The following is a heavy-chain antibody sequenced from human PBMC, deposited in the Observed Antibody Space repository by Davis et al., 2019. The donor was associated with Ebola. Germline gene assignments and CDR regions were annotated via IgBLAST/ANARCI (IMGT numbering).Heavy chain of an antibody. CDR1: GFTFSSYA. D-gene: IGHD3-3*01. V-gene: IGHV3-74*01. CDR2: INSDGSST. CDR3: GTTIFEAIDI. Sequence: HTGGSLRLSCAASGFTFSSYAMNWVRQAPGKGLEWVSRINSDGSSTNYADSVKGRFTISRDNAKNTLYVQMNSLRAEDTAVYYCGTTIFEAIDIWGQGTMVTVSS. J-gene: IGHJ3*02.